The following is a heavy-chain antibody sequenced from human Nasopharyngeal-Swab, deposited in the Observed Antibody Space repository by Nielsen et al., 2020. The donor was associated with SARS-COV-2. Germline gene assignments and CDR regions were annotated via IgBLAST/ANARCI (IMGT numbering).Heavy chain of an antibody. CDR1: GYTFPNHF. Sequence: SVKVSCKASGYTFPNHFMHWLRQAPGQGLEWMGMINPSGGSTGYAQNFQGRVTVTRDTSTSTVYMELSSLSSEDTAVYYCARGYSYGLAYWGQGTLVTVSP. J-gene: IGHJ4*02. CDR2: INPSGGST. V-gene: IGHV1-46*01. CDR3: ARGYSYGLAY. D-gene: IGHD5-18*01.